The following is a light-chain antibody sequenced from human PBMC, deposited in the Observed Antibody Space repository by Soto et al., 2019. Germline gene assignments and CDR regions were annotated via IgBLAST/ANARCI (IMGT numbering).Light chain of an antibody. J-gene: IGKJ4*01. CDR3: QQDNRFPLT. CDR1: QAINRY. CDR2: TTS. Sequence: DIQMTQSPSSVSASVGDRATITCRASQAINRYLAWYQQKPGKAPKLLIYTTSSLQSGVPSRFSGSGSGTDFTLTISSLEPEYFATYYCQQDNRFPLTFGGGTKVEIK. V-gene: IGKV1-12*01.